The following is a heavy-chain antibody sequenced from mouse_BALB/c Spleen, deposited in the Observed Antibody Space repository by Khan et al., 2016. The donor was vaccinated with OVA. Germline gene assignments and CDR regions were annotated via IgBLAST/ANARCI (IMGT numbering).Heavy chain of an antibody. CDR2: LSYSGNT. Sequence: VQLKESGPGLVKPSQSLSLTCTVTGYSITSDYAWNWIRQFPGNKLEWIGHLSYSGNTKYNPSIKSRISITRDKSKNQFFLQLNSVTTDDTATYYCARGDGGDFDYWGQGTTLTVSS. CDR1: GYSITSDYA. CDR3: ARGDGGDFDY. D-gene: IGHD2-3*01. V-gene: IGHV3-2*02. J-gene: IGHJ2*01.